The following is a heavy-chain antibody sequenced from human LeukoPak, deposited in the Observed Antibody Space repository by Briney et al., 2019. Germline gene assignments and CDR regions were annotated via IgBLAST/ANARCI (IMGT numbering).Heavy chain of an antibody. Sequence: PGGSLRLSCAASGFTFSSYGMHWVRQAPGKGLEWVAVISYDGSNKYYADSVKGRFTISRDNSKNTLYLQMNSLRAEDTAVYYCAKHQDAYSGSYYYFDYWGQGTLVTVSS. V-gene: IGHV3-30*18. CDR3: AKHQDAYSGSYYYFDY. CDR2: ISYDGSNK. J-gene: IGHJ4*02. D-gene: IGHD1-26*01. CDR1: GFTFSSYG.